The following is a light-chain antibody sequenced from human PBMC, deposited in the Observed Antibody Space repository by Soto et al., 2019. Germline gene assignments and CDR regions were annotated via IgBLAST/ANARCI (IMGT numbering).Light chain of an antibody. V-gene: IGLV2-14*03. J-gene: IGLJ1*01. CDR2: DVS. CDR3: SSHTSTSTPYV. Sequence: QSVLTQPASVSGSLGQSITISCTGTSSDVGAYNYVSWYQHHPGKAPKLMIYDVSNRPLGVPNRFSGSKSGNTASLTISGLQAEDEADYYCSSHTSTSTPYVFGTGTKLTVL. CDR1: SSDVGAYNY.